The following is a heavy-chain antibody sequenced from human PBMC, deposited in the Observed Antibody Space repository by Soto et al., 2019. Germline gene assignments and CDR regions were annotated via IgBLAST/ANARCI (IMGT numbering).Heavy chain of an antibody. CDR3: AGDRIAALYFYYYGMDV. D-gene: IGHD1-26*01. Sequence: QVQLVESGGGVVQPGRSLRLSCAASGFSFSIYALHWVRQAPGKGLEWVAVISYDGKNKYYADSVKGRFTLSRDNSKNTLYLQMNSLRAEDTAVYYCAGDRIAALYFYYYGMDVWGQGTTVTVSS. CDR1: GFSFSIYA. V-gene: IGHV3-30*04. CDR2: ISYDGKNK. J-gene: IGHJ6*02.